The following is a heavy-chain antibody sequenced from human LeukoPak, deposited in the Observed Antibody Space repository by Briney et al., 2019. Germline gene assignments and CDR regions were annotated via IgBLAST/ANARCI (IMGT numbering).Heavy chain of an antibody. V-gene: IGHV3-33*01. CDR1: GFTFSSYG. CDR2: RWYDGSNK. Sequence: PGRSLRLSCAACGFTFSSYGMHWMRQAPGKGLEWVAVRWYDGSNKYYADSVKGRFTISRDNSKNTLYLQMNSLRAEDTAVYYCARVVGYYYDSSGYYYPYYYYGMDVWGQGTTVTVSS. J-gene: IGHJ6*02. D-gene: IGHD3-22*01. CDR3: ARVVGYYYDSSGYYYPYYYYGMDV.